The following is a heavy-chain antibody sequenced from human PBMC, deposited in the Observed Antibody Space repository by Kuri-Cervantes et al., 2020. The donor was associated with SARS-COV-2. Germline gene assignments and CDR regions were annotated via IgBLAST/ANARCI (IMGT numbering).Heavy chain of an antibody. V-gene: IGHV3-30*02. D-gene: IGHD3-9*01. Sequence: GESLKISCAASGSSFSDYGMSWVRQAPGKGLEWVAFIRYDGSNKYYADSVKGRFTISRDNSKNTLYLQMNSLRAEDTAVYYCARGVTYYDILTGYSDHNAFDIWGQGTMVTVSS. CDR1: GSSFSDYG. CDR2: IRYDGSNK. CDR3: ARGVTYYDILTGYSDHNAFDI. J-gene: IGHJ3*02.